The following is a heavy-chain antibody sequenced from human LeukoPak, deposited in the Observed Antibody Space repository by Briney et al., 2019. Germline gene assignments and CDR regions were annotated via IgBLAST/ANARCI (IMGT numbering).Heavy chain of an antibody. V-gene: IGHV3-53*01. Sequence: GGSLRLSCAASGFTVNSNYMSWVRQAPGKGLEWVSVIYSGGDTYYADSVKGRFTISRDNSKNTLYLQMNSLRAEDTAVYYCAKDIVGATEYYFDYWGQGTLVTVSS. CDR2: IYSGGDT. CDR1: GFTVNSNY. J-gene: IGHJ4*02. D-gene: IGHD1-26*01. CDR3: AKDIVGATEYYFDY.